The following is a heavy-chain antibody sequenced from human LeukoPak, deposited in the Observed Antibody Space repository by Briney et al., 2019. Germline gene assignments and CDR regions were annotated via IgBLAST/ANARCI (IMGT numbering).Heavy chain of an antibody. J-gene: IGHJ3*02. CDR2: ISVYNGNT. Sequence: ASVKVSCKTSGYTFTSYGISWVRQAPGQGLQWMGWISVYNGNTNYAQKLQGRVTLTIDTSTSTAYMELRSLRSDDTAVYYCARDGGDLTTHDAIDNWGQGTMVTVSS. CDR1: GYTFTSYG. V-gene: IGHV1-18*01. CDR3: ARDGGDLTTHDAIDN. D-gene: IGHD1-1*01.